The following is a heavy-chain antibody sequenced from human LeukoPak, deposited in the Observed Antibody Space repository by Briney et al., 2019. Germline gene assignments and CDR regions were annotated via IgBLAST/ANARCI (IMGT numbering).Heavy chain of an antibody. J-gene: IGHJ4*02. Sequence: PSETLSLTCTVSGGSISSYYWSWIRQPPGKGLEWIGYIYYSGSTYYNPSLKSRVTISVDRSKNQFSLRLSSVTAADTAVYYCARRVPTKHQLVRNVGYYFDYWGQGTLVTVSS. D-gene: IGHD6-13*01. CDR3: ARRVPTKHQLVRNVGYYFDY. CDR1: GGSISSYY. V-gene: IGHV4-59*12. CDR2: IYYSGST.